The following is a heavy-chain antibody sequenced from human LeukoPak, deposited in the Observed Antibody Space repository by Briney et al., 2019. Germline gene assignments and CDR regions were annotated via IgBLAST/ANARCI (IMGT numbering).Heavy chain of an antibody. Sequence: GGSLRLSCAASGFTFSSYAMHWVRQAPGKGLEWVAVISYDGSNKYYADSVKGRFTISRDNSKNTLYLQMNSLRAEDTAVYYCARDDGYDSSGYYYASWVFWGQGTLVTVSS. D-gene: IGHD3-22*01. V-gene: IGHV3-30-3*01. CDR1: GFTFSSYA. J-gene: IGHJ4*02. CDR2: ISYDGSNK. CDR3: ARDDGYDSSGYYYASWVF.